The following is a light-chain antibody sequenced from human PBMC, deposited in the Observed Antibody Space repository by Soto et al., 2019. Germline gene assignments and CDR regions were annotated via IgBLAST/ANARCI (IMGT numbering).Light chain of an antibody. J-gene: IGKJ1*01. CDR1: QSISSW. Sequence: DLQMTQSPSTLSASVGDRVTITCRASQSISSWLAWYQQKPGKAPKLLIYKASSLESVVPSRFGGSGSGTEFTLTISSLQPDDSATYYCQQYNSYPWTFGQGTKVEIK. CDR3: QQYNSYPWT. CDR2: KAS. V-gene: IGKV1-5*03.